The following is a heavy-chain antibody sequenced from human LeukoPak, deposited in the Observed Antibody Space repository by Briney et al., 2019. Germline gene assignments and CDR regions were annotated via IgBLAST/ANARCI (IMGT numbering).Heavy chain of an antibody. V-gene: IGHV1-69*13. CDR1: GGTFSSYA. J-gene: IGHJ4*02. D-gene: IGHD6-19*01. CDR3: ARGSGTAVAGTYYFDY. CDR2: IIPIFGTA. Sequence: ASVKVSCKASGGTFSSYAISWVRQAPGQGLEWMGGIIPIFGTANYAQKFQGRVTITADESTSTAYMELSSLRSEDTAVYYCARGSGTAVAGTYYFDYWGQGTLVTVSS.